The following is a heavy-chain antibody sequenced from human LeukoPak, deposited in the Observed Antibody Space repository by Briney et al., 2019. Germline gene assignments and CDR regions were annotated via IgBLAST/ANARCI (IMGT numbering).Heavy chain of an antibody. V-gene: IGHV3-7*03. CDR1: GFTFSSYW. J-gene: IGHJ4*02. CDR3: ARDGPPAGLYFDS. CDR2: INQDGSEK. Sequence: GGSLRLSCAASGFTFSSYWMSWVRQAPGKGLEWVASINQDGSEKYYVDSVKGRFTISRDNARSSLYLQMNNLRAEDTAVYYCARDGPPAGLYFDSWGQGTLVTVSS. D-gene: IGHD2-2*01.